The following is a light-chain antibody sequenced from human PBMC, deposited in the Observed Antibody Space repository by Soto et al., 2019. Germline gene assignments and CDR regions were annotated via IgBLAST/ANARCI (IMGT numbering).Light chain of an antibody. J-gene: IGKJ1*01. Sequence: DIQMTQSPSSLSASVGDRVTITCRASQSISSYLNWYQQKPGKAPKVLIYAASSLQSGIPSRFSGSGSGTDFTLTISSLQPEDVATYYCQQSYSIPWTFVQGTKVEIK. CDR1: QSISSY. CDR3: QQSYSIPWT. V-gene: IGKV1-39*01. CDR2: AAS.